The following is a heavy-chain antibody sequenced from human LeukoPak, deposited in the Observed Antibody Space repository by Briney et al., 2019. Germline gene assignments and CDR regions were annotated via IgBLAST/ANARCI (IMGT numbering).Heavy chain of an antibody. CDR2: IKEDGSKT. V-gene: IGHV3-7*04. CDR1: SFTFSSYW. J-gene: IGHJ4*02. CDR3: ARGPDYYDSSGFDY. Sequence: GGSLRLSCAASSFTFSSYWMTWVRQAPGKGLEWVANIKEDGSKTFYVDSVKGRFTISRDNAKNSLYLQMNSLRAEDTAVYYCARGPDYYDSSGFDYWGQGTLVTVSS. D-gene: IGHD3-22*01.